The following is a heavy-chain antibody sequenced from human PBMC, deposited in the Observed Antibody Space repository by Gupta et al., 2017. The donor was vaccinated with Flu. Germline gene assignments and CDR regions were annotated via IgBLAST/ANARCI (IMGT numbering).Heavy chain of an antibody. Sequence: QVQVVQSGAEVKKPGASVKLSCKASGYTFTAYCLHLVRQVPGQGLEWMGWFNPNTGATIYAQKFQGRVTMGRDTSINTVFMELSSLRSDDTAVYFCARDFYHYGAGSSIFEYWGREPGSPSPQ. CDR2: FNPNTGAT. V-gene: IGHV1-2*02. CDR1: GYTFTAYC. J-gene: IGHJ4*02. CDR3: ARDFYHYGAGSSIFEY. D-gene: IGHD3-10*01.